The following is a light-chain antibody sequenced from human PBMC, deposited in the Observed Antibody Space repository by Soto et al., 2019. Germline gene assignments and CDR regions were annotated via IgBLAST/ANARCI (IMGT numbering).Light chain of an antibody. CDR1: ASDVGGYNY. J-gene: IGLJ2*01. V-gene: IGLV2-14*01. CDR3: SSYSGSTTLGVV. Sequence: QSVLTQPASVSGSPGQSITISCTGTASDVGGYNYVSWYQQLPGKAPKLMIYDVSNRPSWVSSRFSGSKSGSTASLTISALQAADEADYYCSSYSGSTTLGVVFGGGTKVTVL. CDR2: DVS.